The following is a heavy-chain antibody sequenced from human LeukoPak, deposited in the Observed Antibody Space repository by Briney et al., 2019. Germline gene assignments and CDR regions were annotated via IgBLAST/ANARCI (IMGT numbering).Heavy chain of an antibody. D-gene: IGHD4-11*01. J-gene: IGHJ5*02. CDR3: AKDPIFKYSNYDP. V-gene: IGHV3-23*01. CDR2: ISGSGGST. Sequence: GGSLRLSCAASGFRFSDFTMTWVRQAPGKGLEWVSAISGSGGSTYYADSVKGRFTISRDNSKNTLYLQMNSLRAEDTAVYYCAKDPIFKYSNYDPWGQGTLVTVSS. CDR1: GFRFSDFT.